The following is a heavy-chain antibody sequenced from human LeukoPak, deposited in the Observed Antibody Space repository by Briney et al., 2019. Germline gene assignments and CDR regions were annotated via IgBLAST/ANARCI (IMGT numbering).Heavy chain of an antibody. D-gene: IGHD4-17*01. CDR1: GGSISSGGYY. Sequence: SETLSLTCTVSGGSISSGGYYWSWIRQLPGKGLECIGFIYYSGSTFYNPSLKSRVTISVDTSKNQFSLKLSSVTAADTAVYYCARDRTDDYGDYGGGGYGMDVWGQGTTVTVSS. CDR3: ARDRTDDYGDYGGGGYGMDV. J-gene: IGHJ6*02. V-gene: IGHV4-31*03. CDR2: IYYSGST.